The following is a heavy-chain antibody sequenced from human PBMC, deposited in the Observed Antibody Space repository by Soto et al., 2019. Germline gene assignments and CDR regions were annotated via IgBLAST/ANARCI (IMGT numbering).Heavy chain of an antibody. CDR1: DYSVVSTYY. CDR2: IHHSGTT. Sequence: SETLSLTCAVSDYSVVSTYYWGVMRQPPGKGLEWIGSIHHSGTTYYTPSLTSRVTLSVDTSKNQFSLRLSSVTAADTAVYYCASTGIYGSGTYYGMDVWGQGTTVTVSS. V-gene: IGHV4-38-2*01. D-gene: IGHD3-10*01. J-gene: IGHJ6*02. CDR3: ASTGIYGSGTYYGMDV.